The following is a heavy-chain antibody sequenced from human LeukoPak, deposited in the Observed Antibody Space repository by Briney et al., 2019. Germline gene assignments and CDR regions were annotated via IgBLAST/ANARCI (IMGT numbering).Heavy chain of an antibody. V-gene: IGHV1-18*01. CDR2: ISTYNANT. CDR1: GYTFTSYD. J-gene: IGHJ4*02. Sequence: ASVKVSCKASGYTFTSYDINWVRQAPGQGLEWMGWISTYNANTHYPQKLQGRVTMTTDTSTSTAYMELRSLRSDDTAVYYCARDPPRGPSSEGSYWGQGTLVIVSS. D-gene: IGHD3-10*01. CDR3: ARDPPRGPSSEGSY.